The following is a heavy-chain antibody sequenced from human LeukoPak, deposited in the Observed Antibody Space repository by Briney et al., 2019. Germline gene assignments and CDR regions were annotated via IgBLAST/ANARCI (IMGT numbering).Heavy chain of an antibody. CDR2: TYLRDSQT. J-gene: IGHJ5*02. Sequence: GESLQISCKVSGFTFTSDWIAWVRQTPGKGLEWMGITYLRDSQTRYSPPFQGQVTISVDKPTTTAYLQWRSLEASDTAMYYCASRFGTGNLNWFDPWGQGTLVTVSS. CDR1: GFTFTSDW. CDR3: ASRFGTGNLNWFDP. D-gene: IGHD3-10*01. V-gene: IGHV5-51*04.